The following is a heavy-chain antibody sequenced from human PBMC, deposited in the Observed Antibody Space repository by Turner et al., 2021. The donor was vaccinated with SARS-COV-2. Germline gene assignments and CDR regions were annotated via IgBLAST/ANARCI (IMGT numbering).Heavy chain of an antibody. D-gene: IGHD3-22*01. CDR1: GFTFSPYA. J-gene: IGHJ4*02. Sequence: QVQLVESGGGVVQPGRSLRLSCAASGFTFSPYAMHWVRQAPGKGLEWVAVISYDGSDKYDADSVKGRFTISRDNSKNTLYLQMNSLRAEDTAVYYCAREDYYDSSGSLDYWGQGTLVTVSS. CDR2: ISYDGSDK. V-gene: IGHV3-30-3*01. CDR3: AREDYYDSSGSLDY.